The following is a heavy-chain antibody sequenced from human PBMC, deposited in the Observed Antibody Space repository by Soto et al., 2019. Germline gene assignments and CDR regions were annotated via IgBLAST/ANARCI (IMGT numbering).Heavy chain of an antibody. CDR3: AKFVATGKLYHYYGMDV. D-gene: IGHD1-1*01. V-gene: IGHV3-23*01. CDR1: GFAFSSYA. Sequence: GGSLRLACAAAGFAFSSYAMNWVRQAPGNGLEWVSAMRDTGGNTYYADSVKGRFTISRGNSKNTLYLQMNSLRAEDTPVYYCAKFVATGKLYHYYGMDVCAQGTTVTVSS. CDR2: MRDTGGNT. J-gene: IGHJ6*02.